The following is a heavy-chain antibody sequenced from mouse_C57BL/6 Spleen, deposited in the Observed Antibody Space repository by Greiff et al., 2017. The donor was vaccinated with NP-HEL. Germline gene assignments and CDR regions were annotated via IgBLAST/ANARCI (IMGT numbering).Heavy chain of an antibody. CDR2: ISYSGST. CDR1: GYSITSGYD. D-gene: IGHD4-1*01. J-gene: IGHJ2*01. V-gene: IGHV3-1*01. Sequence: VQLKESGPGMVKPSQSLSLTCTVTGYSITSGYDWHWIRHFPGNKLEWMGYISYSGSTNYNPSLKSRISITHDTSKNHFFLKLNSVTTEDTATYYCARGVTGTAFDYWGQGTTLTVSS. CDR3: ARGVTGTAFDY.